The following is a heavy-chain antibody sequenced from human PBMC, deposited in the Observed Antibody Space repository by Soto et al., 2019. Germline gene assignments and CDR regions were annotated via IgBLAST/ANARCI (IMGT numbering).Heavy chain of an antibody. CDR3: ARIRDFWTGHYMGYYSGIDV. Sequence: QVPLKEAGPVLVKPTETLTLTCTVSGFSLSNARMGVSWIRQPPGKALEWLAHIFSTDVQSDSTSLKRRLTISKDTSKSQVVLTMTNMDSVDTATYYCARIRDFWTGHYMGYYSGIDVWGQGTTVTVSS. D-gene: IGHD3-3*01. CDR1: GFSLSNARMG. V-gene: IGHV2-26*01. CDR2: IFSTDVQ. J-gene: IGHJ6*02.